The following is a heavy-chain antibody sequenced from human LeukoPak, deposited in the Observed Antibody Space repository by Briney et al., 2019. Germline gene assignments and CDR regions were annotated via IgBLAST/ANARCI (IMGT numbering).Heavy chain of an antibody. CDR1: GDTFNSYD. Sequence: SVKVSCKASGASGDTFNSYDFSWLRQAPGQGLQCMGGIIPIYGTAKYTEKFQGRVTITADESTSTAYMELSSLRSEDTAVYYCARALYTENSYFDYWGQGTLVTVSS. V-gene: IGHV1-69*01. D-gene: IGHD4-11*01. CDR2: IIPIYGTA. J-gene: IGHJ4*02. CDR3: ARALYTENSYFDY.